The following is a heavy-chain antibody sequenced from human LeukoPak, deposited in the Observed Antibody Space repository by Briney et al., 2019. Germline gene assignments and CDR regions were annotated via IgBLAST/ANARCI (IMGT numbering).Heavy chain of an antibody. CDR2: ISSSGSTI. V-gene: IGHV3-48*04. D-gene: IGHD4-23*01. CDR3: ARDYGGKWLDY. J-gene: IGHJ4*02. Sequence: PGGSLRLSCAASGFTFSSYSMNWVRQAPGKGLEWVSYISSSGSTIYYADSVKGRFTISRDNARNSLYLQMNSLRAEDTAVYYCARDYGGKWLDYWGQGTLVTVSS. CDR1: GFTFSSYS.